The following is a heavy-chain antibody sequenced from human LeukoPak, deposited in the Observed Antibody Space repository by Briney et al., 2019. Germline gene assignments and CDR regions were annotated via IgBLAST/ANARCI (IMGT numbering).Heavy chain of an antibody. CDR3: ASAAGPFDN. CDR2: IWFDGSIK. CDR1: GFIFSTYG. J-gene: IGHJ4*02. V-gene: IGHV3-33*08. D-gene: IGHD6-19*01. Sequence: PGGSLRLPCAASGFIFSTYGMHWVRQAPGKGLEWVAVIWFDGSIKYYADSVKGRFTISRDNSKNTLYLQMNSLRAEDTALYYCASAAGPFDNWGQGTLVTVSS.